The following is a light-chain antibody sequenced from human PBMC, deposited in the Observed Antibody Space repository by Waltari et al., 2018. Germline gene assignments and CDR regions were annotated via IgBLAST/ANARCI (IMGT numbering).Light chain of an antibody. CDR2: DAS. V-gene: IGKV1-33*01. Sequence: DIQLTQSPSSLSASVGDRVTITCQATQDIDNNLAWHQQKPGKAPNLLVYDASYLERGVPSRFSGSGSGTEFTLTITSLQPEDFATYYCQQYNKNPLTFGGGTKVQIK. CDR3: QQYNKNPLT. CDR1: QDIDNN. J-gene: IGKJ4*01.